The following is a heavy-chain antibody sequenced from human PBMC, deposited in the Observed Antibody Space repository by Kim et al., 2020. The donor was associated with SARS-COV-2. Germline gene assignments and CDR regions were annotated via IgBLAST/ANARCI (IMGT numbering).Heavy chain of an antibody. V-gene: IGHV3-23*01. CDR3: VKALGSCRGVACYARIDS. CDR1: GFTFTNYA. CDR2: ISDSGSSA. Sequence: GGSLRLSCVASGFTFTNYAMSWVRQAPGKGLEWVSGISDSGSSAYYADSVEGRFTLSRDNSKSALYLQMNSLRADDTAIYYCVKALGSCRGVACYARIDSLGQGTLVTVSS. D-gene: IGHD2-15*01. J-gene: IGHJ4*02.